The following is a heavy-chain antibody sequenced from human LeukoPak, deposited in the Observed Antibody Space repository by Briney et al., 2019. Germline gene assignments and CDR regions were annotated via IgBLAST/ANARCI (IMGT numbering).Heavy chain of an antibody. CDR2: IYYIGST. D-gene: IGHD3-3*01. CDR1: GGSISSSSYY. CDR3: AREYRQVQNDFWSGYYRDRRDYYGMDV. J-gene: IGHJ6*02. V-gene: IGHV4-39*02. Sequence: SETLSLTCAVSGGSISSSSYYWGWIRQPPGKGLEWIGNIYYIGSTYYNPSLKSRVTISVDTSKNQFPLKLSSVTGADTAVYYCAREYRQVQNDFWSGYYRDRRDYYGMDVWGQGTTVTVSS.